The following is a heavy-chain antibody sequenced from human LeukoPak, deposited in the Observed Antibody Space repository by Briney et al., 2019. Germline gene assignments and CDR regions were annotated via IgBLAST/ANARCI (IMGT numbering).Heavy chain of an antibody. CDR3: ARPLWFDYYYMDV. V-gene: IGHV1-18*04. Sequence: VASVKVSCKASGYTFTGYYMHWVRQAPGQGLEWMGWISAYNGNTNYAQKLQGRVTMTTDTSTSTAYMELRSLRSDDTAVYYCARPLWFDYYYMDVWGKGTTVTVSS. CDR2: ISAYNGNT. D-gene: IGHD5-18*01. J-gene: IGHJ6*03. CDR1: GYTFTGYY.